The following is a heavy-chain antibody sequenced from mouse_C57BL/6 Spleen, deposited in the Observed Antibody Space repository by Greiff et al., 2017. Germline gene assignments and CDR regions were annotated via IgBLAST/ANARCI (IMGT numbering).Heavy chain of an antibody. CDR2: IYPGDGDT. V-gene: IGHV1-80*01. Sequence: VQLQQSGAELVKPGASVKISCKASGYAFSSYWMNWVKQRPGKGLEWIGQIYPGDGDTNYNGKLKGKATLTADKSSSNAYMQLSSLTSEDSAVYFCARWDGYDGTWFAYWGQGTLVTVSA. CDR3: ARWDGYDGTWFAY. J-gene: IGHJ3*01. D-gene: IGHD2-2*01. CDR1: GYAFSSYW.